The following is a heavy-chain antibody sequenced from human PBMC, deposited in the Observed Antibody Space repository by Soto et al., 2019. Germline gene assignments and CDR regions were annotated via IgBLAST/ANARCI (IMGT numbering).Heavy chain of an antibody. CDR1: GFTFSSYG. V-gene: IGHV3-33*01. Sequence: GGSLRLSCAASGFTFSSYGMHWVRQAPGKGLEWVAVIWYDGSNKYYADSVKGRFTISRDNSKNTLYLQMNSLRAEDTAVYYCARDGRSSSWDYYYYGMDVWGQGTTVTVSS. J-gene: IGHJ6*02. CDR2: IWYDGSNK. D-gene: IGHD6-13*01. CDR3: ARDGRSSSWDYYYYGMDV.